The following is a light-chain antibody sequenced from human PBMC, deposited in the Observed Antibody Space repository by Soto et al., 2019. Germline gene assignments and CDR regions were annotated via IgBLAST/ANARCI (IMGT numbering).Light chain of an antibody. V-gene: IGKV3-11*01. CDR2: DAS. Sequence: ESLLTQSPATLSLSPGERATLSCRASRSLRGALAWYQQKPGQAPRLLIYDASKRATGIPARFSGSGSETDFTLTISGLEPEDFVVYYCQERSSWPPVFTFGPGTKVDL. J-gene: IGKJ3*01. CDR1: RSLRGA. CDR3: QERSSWPPVFT.